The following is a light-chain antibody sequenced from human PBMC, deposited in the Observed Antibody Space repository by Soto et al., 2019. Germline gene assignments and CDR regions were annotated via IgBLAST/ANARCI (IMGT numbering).Light chain of an antibody. Sequence: EIVLTQSPGTLSLSPGERAALSCRASKSVRSNFVAWYQQKPGQAPRLLIYAASRRAPGIPDRFSGSWSGTDFSLIISRLKPEDLAVYYGQQYGTSPHLTFGGGTRVEIK. V-gene: IGKV3-20*01. CDR3: QQYGTSPHLT. CDR2: AAS. J-gene: IGKJ4*01. CDR1: KSVRSNF.